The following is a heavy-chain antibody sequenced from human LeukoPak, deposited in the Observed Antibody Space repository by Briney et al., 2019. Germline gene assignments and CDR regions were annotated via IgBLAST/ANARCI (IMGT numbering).Heavy chain of an antibody. CDR2: ISYDGDNK. D-gene: IGHD3-22*01. CDR3: AKVDTSGYLRDAFDI. Sequence: GGSLRLSCVASGFTFRSYAMHWVRQAPGEGLEWLAVISYDGDNKYYADSVKGRFTISRDNSKNTLYLQMNSLRAEDTAVYYCAKVDTSGYLRDAFDIWGQGTLVTVSS. CDR1: GFTFRSYA. V-gene: IGHV3-30*18. J-gene: IGHJ4*02.